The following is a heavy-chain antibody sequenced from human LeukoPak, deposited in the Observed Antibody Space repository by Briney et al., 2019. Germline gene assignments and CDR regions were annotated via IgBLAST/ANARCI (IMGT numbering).Heavy chain of an antibody. D-gene: IGHD1-26*01. CDR2: IIPIFGTA. Sequence: SVKVSCKASGGTFSSYAISWVRQAPGQGLEWMGGIIPIFGTANYAQKFQGRVTITADESTSTAYMELSSLRSEDTAVYYCARDQYSGSYYWNAFDIWGQGTVVTVSS. J-gene: IGHJ3*02. V-gene: IGHV1-69*01. CDR1: GGTFSSYA. CDR3: ARDQYSGSYYWNAFDI.